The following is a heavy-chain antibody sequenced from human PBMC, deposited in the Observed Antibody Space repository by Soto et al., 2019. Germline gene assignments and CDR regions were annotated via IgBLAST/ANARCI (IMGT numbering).Heavy chain of an antibody. CDR3: ARTDAYNSSFFDS. CDR2: IYHTGRT. V-gene: IGHV4-31*03. Sequence: QVQLQEMGPGLVKPSQTLTVTCTVSGDSVNSAYWSWIRQLPGKGMEWMGNIYHTGRTFYNPSLMIRLAISIDTSKPLFSLKLRSVPASDTAVYYCARTDAYNSSFFDSWGQGTVVTVSS. J-gene: IGHJ4*02. D-gene: IGHD6-6*01. CDR1: GDSVNSAY.